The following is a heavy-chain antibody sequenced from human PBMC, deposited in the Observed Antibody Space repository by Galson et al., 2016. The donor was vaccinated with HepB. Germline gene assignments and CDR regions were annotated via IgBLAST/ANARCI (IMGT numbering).Heavy chain of an antibody. J-gene: IGHJ3*02. CDR2: IDSDGITT. CDR1: GFTFSSYW. CDR3: ARGRTTSCNSAFDI. Sequence: SLRLSCAASGFTFSSYWMYWVRQAPGKGLVWVSRIDSDGITTAYADSVKGRFTISRDNAKNTLYLQMNSLSAEDTAVYYCARGRTTSCNSAFDIWGQGTMVTVSS. D-gene: IGHD2-2*02. V-gene: IGHV3-74*01.